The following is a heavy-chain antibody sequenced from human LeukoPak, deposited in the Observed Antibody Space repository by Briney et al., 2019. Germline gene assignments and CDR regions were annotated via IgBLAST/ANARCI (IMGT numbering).Heavy chain of an antibody. V-gene: IGHV6-1*01. J-gene: IGHJ4*02. Sequence: SQTLSLTCAISGDSVSSNSAAWNWIRQSPSRGLEWLGRTYYRSKWYNDYAVSVKSRITINPATSKSQFSLQLNSVTPEDTAVYYCAREGVDYYDSSGYYYDYWGQGTLVTVSS. CDR1: GDSVSSNSAA. CDR2: TYYRSKWYN. D-gene: IGHD3-22*01. CDR3: AREGVDYYDSSGYYYDY.